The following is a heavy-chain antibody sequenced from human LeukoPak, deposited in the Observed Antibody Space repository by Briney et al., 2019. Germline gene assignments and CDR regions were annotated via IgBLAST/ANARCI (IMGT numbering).Heavy chain of an antibody. CDR1: GFTFSAFW. D-gene: IGHD6-13*01. CDR2: IKEDGSEK. Sequence: GGSLRLSCVASGFTFSAFWLSWVRQAPGKGLEWVANIKEDGSEKYYVDSVKGRFTISRDNAKNSLYLQMNSLRAEDTAVYYCARLAGSSSLYYFDYWGQGTLVTVSS. CDR3: ARLAGSSSLYYFDY. V-gene: IGHV3-7*03. J-gene: IGHJ4*02.